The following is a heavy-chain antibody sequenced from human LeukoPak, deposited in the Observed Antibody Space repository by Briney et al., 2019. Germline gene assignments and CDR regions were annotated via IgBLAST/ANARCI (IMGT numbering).Heavy chain of an antibody. CDR2: INPSSGDT. J-gene: IGHJ4*02. CDR1: GYTFTGYY. D-gene: IGHD6-19*01. Sequence: ASVKVSCKASGYTFTGYYMHWVRQAPGQGLEWMGRINPSSGDTNYAQKFQGRVTITTDESTSTAYMELSSLRSEDTAVYYCAIPGIAVAGRFDYWGQGTLVTVSS. CDR3: AIPGIAVAGRFDY. V-gene: IGHV1-2*06.